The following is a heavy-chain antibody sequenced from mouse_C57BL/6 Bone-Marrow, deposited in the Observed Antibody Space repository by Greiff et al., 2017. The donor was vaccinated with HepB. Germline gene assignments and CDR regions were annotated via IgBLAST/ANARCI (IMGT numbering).Heavy chain of an antibody. Sequence: EVKLMESGGGLVKPGGSLKLSCAASGFTFSDYGMHWVRQAPEKGQEWVAYISSGSSTIYYADTVKGRFTISRDNAKNTLFLQMTSLRSEDTAMYYCARGYSYFDYWGQGTTLTVSS. J-gene: IGHJ2*01. V-gene: IGHV5-17*01. CDR1: GFTFSDYG. CDR2: ISSGSSTI. CDR3: ARGYSYFDY.